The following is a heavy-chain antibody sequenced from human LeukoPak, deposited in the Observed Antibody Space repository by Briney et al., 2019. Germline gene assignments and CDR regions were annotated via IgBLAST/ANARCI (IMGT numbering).Heavy chain of an antibody. Sequence: SETLSLTCTVSGGSISSYYWSWVRQPPGKGLEWIGYIYYSGSTNYNPSLKSRVTISVDTSKNQFSLKLSSVTAADTAVYYCARQGGSGSYYHYWGQGTLVTVSS. CDR1: GGSISSYY. D-gene: IGHD3-10*01. CDR3: ARQGGSGSYYHY. V-gene: IGHV4-59*08. CDR2: IYYSGST. J-gene: IGHJ4*02.